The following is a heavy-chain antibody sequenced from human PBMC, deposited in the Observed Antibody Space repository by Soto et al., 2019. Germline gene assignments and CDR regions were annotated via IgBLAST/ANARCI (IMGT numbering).Heavy chain of an antibody. CDR3: ARGGVTYGELIVY. D-gene: IGHD3-10*01. CDR1: GFTLSGSW. V-gene: IGHV3-74*01. J-gene: IGHJ4*02. Sequence: EVVLVESGGGLVQPGGSLRLSCAASGFTLSGSWMHWIRQAPGKGLVSVSHINSDGSTTNYADSVKGRFTISRDNTKNTLYLQMHSLRAEDTAVYYCARGGVTYGELIVYWGQGTLVTVSS. CDR2: INSDGSTT.